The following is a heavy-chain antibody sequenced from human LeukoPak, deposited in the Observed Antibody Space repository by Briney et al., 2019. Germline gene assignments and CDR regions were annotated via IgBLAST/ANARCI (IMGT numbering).Heavy chain of an antibody. CDR3: TRADDQDFDH. Sequence: ASVKVSCKSSGYIFTNFFMHWVRQGPGQGLEWMGIINSGDGSTNYAQKFQGRLTMPRDTSTSTVYMELSSLRSDDTALYFCTRADDQDFDHWGQGTLVTVSS. CDR2: INSGDGST. J-gene: IGHJ4*02. D-gene: IGHD3-3*01. V-gene: IGHV1-46*01. CDR1: GYIFTNFF.